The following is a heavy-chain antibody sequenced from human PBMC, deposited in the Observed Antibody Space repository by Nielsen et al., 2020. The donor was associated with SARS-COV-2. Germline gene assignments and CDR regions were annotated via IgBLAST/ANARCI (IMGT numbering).Heavy chain of an antibody. Sequence: GESLKISCAASGFTFSSYWMHWVRQAPGKGLEWVAVLSYDGSKKNYADSVKGRLTISRDNSKNTLYLQMNSLRAEDTAVYYCAKDSGYSYGSEDWYFDLWGRGTLVTVSS. CDR2: LSYDGSKK. D-gene: IGHD5-18*01. J-gene: IGHJ2*01. CDR3: AKDSGYSYGSEDWYFDL. V-gene: IGHV3-30*18. CDR1: GFTFSSYW.